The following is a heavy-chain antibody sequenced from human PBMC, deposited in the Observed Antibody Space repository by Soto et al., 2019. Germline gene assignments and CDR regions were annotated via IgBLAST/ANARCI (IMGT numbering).Heavy chain of an antibody. Sequence: GSLRLSCAASGFTFSSYLMSWVRQAPGKGLEWVANIKKDGSEKYYVDSVKGRFTISRDNAKNSLYLQMNSLRAEDTAVYYCARDGWVYWGQATLVTVSS. D-gene: IGHD6-19*01. CDR2: IKKDGSEK. V-gene: IGHV3-7*05. J-gene: IGHJ4*02. CDR1: GFTFSSYL. CDR3: ARDGWVY.